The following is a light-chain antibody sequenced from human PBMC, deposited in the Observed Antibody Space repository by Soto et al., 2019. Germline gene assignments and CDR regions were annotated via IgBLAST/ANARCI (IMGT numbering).Light chain of an antibody. J-gene: IGLJ2*01. CDR3: EAWDDSLIGVL. Sequence: QSVLTQPPSASGTPGQRVSITCSGSSSNIGSNIVNWYQQLPGRAPKLLIYRTNQRPSGVPDRFSASKSGTSASLAISGLQSEDEADYYSEAWDDSLIGVLFGGGTKLTVL. V-gene: IGLV1-44*01. CDR1: SSNIGSNI. CDR2: RTN.